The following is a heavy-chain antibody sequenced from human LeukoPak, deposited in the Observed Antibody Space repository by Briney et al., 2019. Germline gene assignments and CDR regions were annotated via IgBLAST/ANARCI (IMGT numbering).Heavy chain of an antibody. V-gene: IGHV1-69*05. Sequence: SVKVSCKASGYTLTAYYIYWVRQAPGQGLEWMGGIIPIFGTANYAQKFQGRVTITTDESTSTAYMELSSLRSEDTAVYYCARVGSGSYDYWGQGTLVTVSS. J-gene: IGHJ4*02. CDR3: ARVGSGSYDY. CDR1: GYTLTAYY. D-gene: IGHD1-26*01. CDR2: IIPIFGTA.